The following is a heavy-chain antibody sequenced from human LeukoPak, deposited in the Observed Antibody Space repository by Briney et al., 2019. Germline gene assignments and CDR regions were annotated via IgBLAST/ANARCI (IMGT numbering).Heavy chain of an antibody. CDR1: GFTFSNHG. CDR2: ISPSGDIT. V-gene: IGHV3-23*01. J-gene: IGHJ4*02. D-gene: IGHD5-12*01. Sequence: GGSLRLSCAASGFTFSNHGMNWVRQAPGKGLEWVSGISPSGDITYYADSVKGRFTVSRDNFKNTLYLQMNRLRTEDTAVYFCAKDDAWLRYACWGPGTLVTVSS. CDR3: AKDDAWLRYAC.